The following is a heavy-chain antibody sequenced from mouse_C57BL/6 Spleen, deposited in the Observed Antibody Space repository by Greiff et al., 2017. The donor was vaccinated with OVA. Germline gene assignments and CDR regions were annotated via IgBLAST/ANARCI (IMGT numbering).Heavy chain of an antibody. D-gene: IGHD2-10*02. Sequence: EVQGVESGEGLVKPGGSLKLSCAASGFTFSSYAMSWVRQTPEQRLEWVAYISSGGDYIYYADTVKGRFTISRDNARNTLYLQMSSLKSEDTAMYYCTSVWSYYFDYWGKGTTLTVSS. CDR1: GFTFSSYA. CDR3: TSVWSYYFDY. J-gene: IGHJ2*01. CDR2: ISSGGDYI. V-gene: IGHV5-9-1*02.